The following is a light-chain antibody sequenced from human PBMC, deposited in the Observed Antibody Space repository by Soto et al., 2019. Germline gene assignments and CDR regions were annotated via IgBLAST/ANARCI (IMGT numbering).Light chain of an antibody. Sequence: EIVLTQSPGTLSLSPGERATLSCRASQSVTNNYLAWYQQKPGQAPRLLIHDVSSRATGIPDRFSGSGSGTDFTLTISRLEPEDFAVYYCQQYGSSPITFGQGTRLEIK. J-gene: IGKJ5*01. CDR3: QQYGSSPIT. CDR1: QSVTNNY. CDR2: DVS. V-gene: IGKV3-20*01.